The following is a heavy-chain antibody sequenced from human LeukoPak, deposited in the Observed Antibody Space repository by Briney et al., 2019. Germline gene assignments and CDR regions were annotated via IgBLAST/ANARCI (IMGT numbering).Heavy chain of an antibody. Sequence: SETLSLTCTVSGGSISSSSYYWGWIRQPPGKGLEWIGSIYYSGSTYYNPSLKSRVTISVDTSKNQFSLKLSSVTAADTAVYYCARGADYYDSSGYEDCWGQGTLVTVSS. D-gene: IGHD3-22*01. CDR2: IYYSGST. J-gene: IGHJ4*02. CDR3: ARGADYYDSSGYEDC. V-gene: IGHV4-39*01. CDR1: GGSISSSSYY.